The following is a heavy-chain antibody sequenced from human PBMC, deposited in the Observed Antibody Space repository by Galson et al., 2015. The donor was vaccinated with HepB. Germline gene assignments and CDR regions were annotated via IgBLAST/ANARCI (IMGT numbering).Heavy chain of an antibody. Sequence: SLRLSCAASGFTFSSYGMHWVRQAPGKGLEWVAVIWYDGSNKYYADSVKGRFTISRDNSKNTLYLQMNSLRAEDTAVYYCARGGGSSGYYYPNYWYFDLWGRGTLVTVSS. CDR2: IWYDGSNK. CDR1: GFTFSSYG. D-gene: IGHD3-22*01. J-gene: IGHJ2*01. CDR3: ARGGGSSGYYYPNYWYFDL. V-gene: IGHV3-33*08.